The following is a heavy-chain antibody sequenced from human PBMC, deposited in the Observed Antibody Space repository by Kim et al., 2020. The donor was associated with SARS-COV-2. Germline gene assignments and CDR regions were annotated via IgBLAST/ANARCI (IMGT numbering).Heavy chain of an antibody. J-gene: IGHJ2*01. D-gene: IGHD6-6*01. CDR2: ISRDGGST. CDR1: GLTFSSYS. Sequence: GGSLRLSCVASGLTFSSYSVIWVRLAPGKGLEWVSTISRDGGSTFYADTVKGRFIVSRDNSKDTLYLQISSLRAEDTAVYYCAKEASPGNWYFDLWGRGTLVTVSS. CDR3: AKEASPGNWYFDL. V-gene: IGHV3-23*01.